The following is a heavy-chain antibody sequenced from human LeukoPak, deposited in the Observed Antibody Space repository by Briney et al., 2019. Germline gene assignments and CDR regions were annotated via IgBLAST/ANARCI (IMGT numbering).Heavy chain of an antibody. CDR2: IDSGGSGGST. J-gene: IGHJ4*02. D-gene: IGHD6-13*01. V-gene: IGHV3-53*01. CDR1: GLSVSAYY. Sequence: QPGGSLRLSCAASGLSVSAYYMSWVRQAPGKGLEWVSVIDSGGSGGSTYYADSVKGRFTISRDNSKNTLLLQMNSLRAEDTAVYYCASDRDSSTWSYYWGQGTLVTVSS. CDR3: ASDRDSSTWSYY.